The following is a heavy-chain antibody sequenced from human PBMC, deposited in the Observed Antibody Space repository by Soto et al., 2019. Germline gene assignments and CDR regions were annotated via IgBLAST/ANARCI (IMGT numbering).Heavy chain of an antibody. Sequence: QVQLVESGGGVVQPGRSLRLSCAASGFTFSSYAMHWVRQAPGKGLEWVAVISYDGSNKYYADSVKGRFTISRDNSKNRFDWKLNCLRDEETALYCCARSGDYDFWRGYSILGYNSYYYGMGVGGQGTTVTV. CDR3: ARSGDYDFWRGYSILGYNSYYYGMGV. CDR2: ISYDGSNK. V-gene: IGHV3-30-3*01. CDR1: GFTFSSYA. D-gene: IGHD3-3*01. J-gene: IGHJ6*02.